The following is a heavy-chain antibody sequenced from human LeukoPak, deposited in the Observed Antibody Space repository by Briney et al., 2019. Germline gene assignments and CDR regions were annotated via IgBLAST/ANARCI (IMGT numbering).Heavy chain of an antibody. CDR2: ISDSGGGS. CDR3: ARSSSVNYDSSGYSALDD. Sequence: PGGSLRLSCAASRFTFSSYAMSWVRQAPGKGLEWVSVISDSGGGSYYADSVKGRFTVSRDNAKNSLYLQMTSLRAEDTAVYYCARSSSVNYDSSGYSALDDWGQGTLVTVSS. D-gene: IGHD3-22*01. CDR1: RFTFSSYA. V-gene: IGHV3-23*01. J-gene: IGHJ4*02.